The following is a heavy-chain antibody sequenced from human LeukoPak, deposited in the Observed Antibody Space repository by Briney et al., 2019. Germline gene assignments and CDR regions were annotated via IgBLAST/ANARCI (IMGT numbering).Heavy chain of an antibody. D-gene: IGHD3-10*01. Sequence: TSETLSLTCTVSGGSISSGGYYWSWIRQHPGKGLEWIGYIYYSGSTYYNPSLKSRVTISVDTSKNQFSLKLSSVTAADTAVYYCARGGLWFGELLTLDYWGQGTLVTVSS. J-gene: IGHJ4*02. CDR2: IYYSGST. CDR1: GGSISSGGYY. CDR3: ARGGLWFGELLTLDY. V-gene: IGHV4-31*03.